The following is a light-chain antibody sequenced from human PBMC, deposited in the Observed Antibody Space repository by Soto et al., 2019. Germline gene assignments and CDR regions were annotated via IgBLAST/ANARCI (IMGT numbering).Light chain of an antibody. J-gene: IGKJ1*01. CDR2: VAS. V-gene: IGKV1-12*01. CDR3: QQCEFYWT. CDR1: QGISSW. Sequence: DIQMTQSPSSVSASVGDRVTITCRASQGISSWLAWYQQKPGKAPKLLIYVASTLQSGVPSRFSGSGSGTEFTLTISSLQPDDFATYYCQQCEFYWTFGQGTKVEIK.